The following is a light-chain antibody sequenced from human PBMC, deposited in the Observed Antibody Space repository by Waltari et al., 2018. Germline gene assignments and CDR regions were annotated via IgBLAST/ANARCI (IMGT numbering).Light chain of an antibody. J-gene: IGLJ3*02. CDR2: TSD. CDR3: AAWDDSLSGRV. Sequence: QSVLTQPPSASGTPGQRVTISCSGSSSNIGSNYVYWYQQLPGTAPKLLIYTSDRRPSGVRDRFSGSKSGTSASLAISGLRSGDEADYYCAAWDDSLSGRVFGGGTKLTVL. CDR1: SSNIGSNY. V-gene: IGLV1-47*01.